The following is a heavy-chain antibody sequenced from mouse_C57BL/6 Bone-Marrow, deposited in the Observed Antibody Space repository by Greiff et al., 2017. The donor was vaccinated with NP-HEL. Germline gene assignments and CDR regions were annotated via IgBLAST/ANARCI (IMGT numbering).Heavy chain of an antibody. CDR1: GFTFSSYG. J-gene: IGHJ4*01. V-gene: IGHV5-6*01. Sequence: EVQGVESGGDLVKPGGSLKLSCAASGFTFSSYGMSWVRQTPDKRLAWVATISSGGSYTYYPDSVKGRFTISRDNAKNTLYLQMSSLKSEDTAMYYCARRVYSNYEDYYAMDYWGQGTSVTVSS. D-gene: IGHD2-5*01. CDR3: ARRVYSNYEDYYAMDY. CDR2: ISSGGSYT.